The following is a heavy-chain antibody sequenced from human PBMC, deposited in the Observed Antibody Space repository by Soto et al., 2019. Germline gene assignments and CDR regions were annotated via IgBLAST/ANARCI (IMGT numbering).Heavy chain of an antibody. D-gene: IGHD1-26*01. CDR1: GFTFGDYA. V-gene: IGHV3-49*03. Sequence: PGGSLRLSCTASGFTFGDYAMSWFRQAPGKGVEWVGFIRSKAYGGTTEYAASVKGRFTISRDDSKSIAYLQMNSLKTEDTAVYYCTRVSGWELLRYYYYLGMDVWGQGTTVTDSS. J-gene: IGHJ6*02. CDR3: TRVSGWELLRYYYYLGMDV. CDR2: IRSKAYGGTT.